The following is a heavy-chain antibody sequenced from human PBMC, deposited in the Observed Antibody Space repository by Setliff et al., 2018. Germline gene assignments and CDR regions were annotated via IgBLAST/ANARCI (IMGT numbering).Heavy chain of an antibody. CDR1: GFTFGTYT. J-gene: IGHJ4*02. V-gene: IGHV3-21*01. D-gene: IGHD2-15*01. CDR3: ARSENCYATHCSPYDY. Sequence: PGGSLRLSCVGSGFTFGTYTMNWIRQAPGKGLEWVPSISRDSLHIYYADSLKGRFTISRDNAEDSLYLQMNSLRAEDTAVYFCARSENCYATHCSPYDYWGQGALVTVSS. CDR2: ISRDSLHI.